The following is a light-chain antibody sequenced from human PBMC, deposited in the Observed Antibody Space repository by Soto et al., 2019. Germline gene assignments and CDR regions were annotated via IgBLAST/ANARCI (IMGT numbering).Light chain of an antibody. CDR3: NSVTGSGPAYV. V-gene: IGLV2-14*01. CDR2: DVS. CDR1: SSDVGGYKY. J-gene: IGLJ1*01. Sequence: QSALTQPASVSGSPGQSVTISCIGTSSDVGGYKYVSWYQQHPGKAPKLMIYDVSNRTSGVSNRFSGSKSGNTASLTISGLQAEDEADYYCNSVTGSGPAYVFGTGTKLTVL.